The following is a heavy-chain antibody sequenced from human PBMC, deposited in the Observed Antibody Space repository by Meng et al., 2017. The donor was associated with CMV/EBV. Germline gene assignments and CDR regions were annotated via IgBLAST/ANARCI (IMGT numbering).Heavy chain of an antibody. CDR3: ARPPYNWNSGTQY. D-gene: IGHD1-7*01. CDR1: GYSFNSYW. CDR2: IYPGDSDT. J-gene: IGHJ4*02. V-gene: IGHV5-51*01. Sequence: KVSCKGSGYSFNSYWIGWVRQMPGKGREWMGIIYPGDSDTRYSPSFQGQVTISADKSISTAYLQWSSLKASDTAMYYCARPPYNWNSGTQYWGQGTLVTVSS.